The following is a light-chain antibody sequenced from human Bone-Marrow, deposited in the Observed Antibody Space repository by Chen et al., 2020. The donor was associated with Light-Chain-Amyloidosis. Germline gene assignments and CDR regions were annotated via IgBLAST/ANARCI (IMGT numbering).Light chain of an antibody. CDR1: NIGSTS. CDR3: QVWDRSSDRPV. J-gene: IGLJ3*02. V-gene: IGLV3-21*02. Sequence: SYVLTQPSSVSVAPGQTATIACGGNNIGSTSVHWYQQTPGQAPLLVVYDDSDRPSGIPERLSGSNSGNTATLTSSRVEAGDEADYYCQVWDRSSDRPVFGGVTKLTVL. CDR2: DDS.